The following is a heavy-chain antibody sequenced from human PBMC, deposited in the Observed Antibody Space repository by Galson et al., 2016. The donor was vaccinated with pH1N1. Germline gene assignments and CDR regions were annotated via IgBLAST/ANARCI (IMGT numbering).Heavy chain of an antibody. CDR3: ARIFGRSGTYTGAARGFDS. D-gene: IGHD1-26*01. CDR1: GYTFSNYA. CDR2: INASSGST. Sequence: SVKVSCKASGYTFSNYAFNWVRQAPGQGLEWMGWINASSGSTNFSQKFQGRLTMTTDTSTSTAYLEWRSLKSDDTARYYCARIFGRSGTYTGAARGFDSWGQGTLVTVSA. V-gene: IGHV1-18*04. J-gene: IGHJ4*02.